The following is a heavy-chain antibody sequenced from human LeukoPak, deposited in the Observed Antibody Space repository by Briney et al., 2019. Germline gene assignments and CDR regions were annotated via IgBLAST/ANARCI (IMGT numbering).Heavy chain of an antibody. Sequence: KPGGSLRLSCAASGFTFSSYSMNWVRQAPGKGLEWVSSISSSSSYIYYADSVKGRFTISRDNPKHSLYLQMHSLRAEDTAVYYCANMPYFDYWGQGTLVTVSS. J-gene: IGHJ4*02. CDR1: GFTFSSYS. V-gene: IGHV3-21*01. D-gene: IGHD2-2*01. CDR2: ISSSSSYI. CDR3: ANMPYFDY.